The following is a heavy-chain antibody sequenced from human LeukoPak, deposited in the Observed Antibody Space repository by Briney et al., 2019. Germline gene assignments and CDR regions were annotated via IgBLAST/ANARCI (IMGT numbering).Heavy chain of an antibody. CDR1: GFTVSSNY. D-gene: IGHD6-19*01. CDR3: ARSGWSLANWFDP. J-gene: IGHJ5*02. Sequence: GGSLRLSCAASGFTVSSNYMSWVRQAPGKGLEWVSRINSDGSSTSYADSVKGRFTISRDNAKNTLYLQMNSLRAEDTAVYYCARSGWSLANWFDPWGQGTLVTVSS. CDR2: INSDGSST. V-gene: IGHV3-74*01.